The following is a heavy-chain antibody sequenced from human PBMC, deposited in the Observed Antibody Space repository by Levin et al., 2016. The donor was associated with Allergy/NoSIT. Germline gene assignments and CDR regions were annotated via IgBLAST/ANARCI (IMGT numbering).Heavy chain of an antibody. Sequence: WVRQAPGQGLEWMGIINPGGGSTNYAQKFQGRATMTRDKSTSTVYMELSSLTSEDTAVYYCARDRAIAGVLDFFDYWGQGTLGTVSS. V-gene: IGHV1-46*01. D-gene: IGHD6-13*01. CDR3: ARDRAIAGVLDFFDY. CDR2: INPGGGST. J-gene: IGHJ4*02.